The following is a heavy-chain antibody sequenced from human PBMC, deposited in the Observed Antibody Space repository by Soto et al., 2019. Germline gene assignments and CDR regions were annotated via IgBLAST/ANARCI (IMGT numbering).Heavy chain of an antibody. Sequence: GSLKISCKGSGYSFAGYGIGWVRQMPGKGLDWMGVIYPGDSDTRYSPSFHGQVTISADKSISTAYLQWSSLKASDTAMYFCARLPGVRGVFDGFNVWGQGTVVTGSS. CDR2: IYPGDSDT. CDR1: GYSFAGYG. V-gene: IGHV5-51*01. D-gene: IGHD3-10*01. J-gene: IGHJ3*01. CDR3: ARLPGVRGVFDGFNV.